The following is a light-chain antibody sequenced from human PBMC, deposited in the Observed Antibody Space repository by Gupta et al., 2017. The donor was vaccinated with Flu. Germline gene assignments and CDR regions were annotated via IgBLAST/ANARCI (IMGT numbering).Light chain of an antibody. CDR1: QSVRSY. CDR2: DAS. CDR3: QQRSNWPPIT. Sequence: ELVLTQSPATLSLSPGERATLSCRASQSVRSYLAWYKQKPGQAPRLLIYDASNRATGIPARFSGSGYGTDFTLTISSREPEDFAVYYCQQRSNWPPITFGGGTKVEIK. J-gene: IGKJ4*01. V-gene: IGKV3-11*01.